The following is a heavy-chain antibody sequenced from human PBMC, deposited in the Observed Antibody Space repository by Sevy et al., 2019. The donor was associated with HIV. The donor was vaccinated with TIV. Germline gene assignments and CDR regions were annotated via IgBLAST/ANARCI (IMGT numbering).Heavy chain of an antibody. CDR2: INSDGSST. D-gene: IGHD1-20*01. CDR1: GFTFSGYW. Sequence: GGSLRLSCAASGFTFSGYWMHWVRQAPGKGLVWVSRINSDGSSTSYADSVKGRFTISRDNAKNTLYLQMNSLRAEDTAVYYCARDRGLRYIPPSYGMDVGGQGTTGTGSS. CDR3: ARDRGLRYIPPSYGMDV. V-gene: IGHV3-74*01. J-gene: IGHJ6*01.